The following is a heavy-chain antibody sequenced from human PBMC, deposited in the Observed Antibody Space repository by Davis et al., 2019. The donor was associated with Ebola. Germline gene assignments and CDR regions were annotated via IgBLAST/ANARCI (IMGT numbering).Heavy chain of an antibody. Sequence: SVKVSCKASGGTFSSYAISWVRQAPGQGLEWMGRIIPILGIANYAQKFQDRLSITTDTSTSTAYMDLTSLRSDDTAIYYCARIRCSGVSCYQSNAKYYFDYWGQGTLVTVST. CDR1: GGTFSSYA. V-gene: IGHV1-69*04. D-gene: IGHD2-15*01. J-gene: IGHJ4*02. CDR3: ARIRCSGVSCYQSNAKYYFDY. CDR2: IIPILGIA.